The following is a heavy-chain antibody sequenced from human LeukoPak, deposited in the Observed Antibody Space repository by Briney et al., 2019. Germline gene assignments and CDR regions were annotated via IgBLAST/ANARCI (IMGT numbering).Heavy chain of an antibody. D-gene: IGHD3-10*01. J-gene: IGHJ4*02. CDR2: ISGSGSGI. V-gene: IGHV3-48*03. Sequence: AGGSLRLSCAASGFTFDIYEINWVRQAPGKGLEWVSYISGSGSGIYSADSVKGRFSISRDNAKNSVYLQMNRLRVGDTAVYYCARVHPGSESQYLDYWGQGTLVTVSS. CDR3: ARVHPGSESQYLDY. CDR1: GFTFDIYE.